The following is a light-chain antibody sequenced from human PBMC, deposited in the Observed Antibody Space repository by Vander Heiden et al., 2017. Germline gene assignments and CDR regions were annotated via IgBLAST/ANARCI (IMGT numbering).Light chain of an antibody. V-gene: IGLV1-44*01. J-gene: IGLJ2*01. CDR2: NNN. CDR1: SSNIGSNT. CDR3: AAWDDSLNGVV. Sequence: QPVPTHTPSASGAPWQRVTCSCSGSSSNIGSNTENWYQQLPGAAPKLLIINNNQRPSGVPARFSGSKSGTSASLAIGALQSEDEADYYCAAWDDSLNGVVFGGGTKLTVL.